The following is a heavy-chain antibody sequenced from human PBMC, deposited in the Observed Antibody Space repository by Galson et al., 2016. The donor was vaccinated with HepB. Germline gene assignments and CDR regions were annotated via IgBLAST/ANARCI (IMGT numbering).Heavy chain of an antibody. Sequence: SLRLSCAASGFTFNTYSINWVRQAPGKGLAWVSSISPSSRYIYYADSLKGRFTISRDDAKNSRFLQMNNLRAEDTALDYCARLAGYGGGYYFDFWGQGTLVTVSS. V-gene: IGHV3-21*01. CDR1: GFTFNTYS. CDR2: ISPSSRYI. D-gene: IGHD3-16*01. J-gene: IGHJ4*02. CDR3: ARLAGYGGGYYFDF.